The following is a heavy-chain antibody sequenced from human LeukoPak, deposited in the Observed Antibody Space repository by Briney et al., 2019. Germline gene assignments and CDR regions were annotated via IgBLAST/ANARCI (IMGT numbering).Heavy chain of an antibody. Sequence: GGSLRLSCAASGFTFSSYGMHWVRQAPGKGLEWGAVIWYDGSNKYYADSVKGRFTISRDNSKNTLYLQMNSLRAEDTAVYYCARAHYYDFWSGYLSGGSPDLVDYWGQGTLVTVSS. V-gene: IGHV3-33*01. CDR3: ARAHYYDFWSGYLSGGSPDLVDY. CDR1: GFTFSSYG. J-gene: IGHJ4*02. CDR2: IWYDGSNK. D-gene: IGHD3-3*01.